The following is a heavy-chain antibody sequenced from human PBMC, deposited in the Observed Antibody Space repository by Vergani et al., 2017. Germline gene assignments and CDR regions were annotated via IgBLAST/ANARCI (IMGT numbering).Heavy chain of an antibody. CDR1: GFTFSSYW. J-gene: IGHJ6*02. D-gene: IGHD6-19*01. V-gene: IGHV3-7*01. CDR2: IKQDGSEK. Sequence: EVQLVESGGGLVQPGGSLRLSCAASGFTFSSYWMSWVRQAPGKGLEWVANIKQDGSEKYYVDSVKGRFTISRDNAKNSLYLQMNSLRAEDTAVYYCAKEESGWYTYYGMDVWGQGTTVTVSS. CDR3: AKEESGWYTYYGMDV.